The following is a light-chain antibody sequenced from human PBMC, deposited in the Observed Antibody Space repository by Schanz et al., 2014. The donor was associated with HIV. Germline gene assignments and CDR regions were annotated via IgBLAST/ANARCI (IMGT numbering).Light chain of an antibody. Sequence: EIVLTQSPGTLSLSPGERATLSCRASQTISSRSLAWYQQESGQPPRLLIYGASSRATGIPDRFSGSGSGTDFTLTVSSLEPEDFAVYYCQQRSTWPRLTFGGGTKVEI. V-gene: IGKV3D-20*02. CDR1: QTISSRS. CDR3: QQRSTWPRLT. CDR2: GAS. J-gene: IGKJ4*01.